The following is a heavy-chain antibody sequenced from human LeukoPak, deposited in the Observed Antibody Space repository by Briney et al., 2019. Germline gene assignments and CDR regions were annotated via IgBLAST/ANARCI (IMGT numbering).Heavy chain of an antibody. CDR3: ASYNWHFPSDY. J-gene: IGHJ4*02. D-gene: IGHD1-7*01. Sequence: GGSLRLSCAAAGFTFSSYWMHWVRQAPGKGLVWVSRINSDGSSTSYADSVKCRFTISRDNAKNTLYLQMNSLRADDTAVYYCASYNWHFPSDYWGQGTLVTVPS. V-gene: IGHV3-74*01. CDR1: GFTFSSYW. CDR2: INSDGSST.